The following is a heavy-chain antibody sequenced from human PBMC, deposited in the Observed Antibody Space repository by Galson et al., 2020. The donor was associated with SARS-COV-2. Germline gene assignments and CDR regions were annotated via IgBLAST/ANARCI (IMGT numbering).Heavy chain of an antibody. CDR2: TRNKANSYTA. CDR3: ARGPSGYDSSGYYYPWDS. CDR1: GFTFSDHY. D-gene: IGHD3-22*01. V-gene: IGHV3-72*01. Sequence: GESLKISCAASGFTFSDHYMDWVRQAPGKGLEWVGRTRNKANSYTAEYAASVRGRFTISRDGSKNSLYLQMNSLKTEDTAVYYCARGPSGYDSSGYYYPWDSWGQGTLVTVSS. J-gene: IGHJ4*02.